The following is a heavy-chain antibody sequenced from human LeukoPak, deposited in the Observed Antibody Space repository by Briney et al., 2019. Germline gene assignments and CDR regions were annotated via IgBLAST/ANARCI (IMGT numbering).Heavy chain of an antibody. V-gene: IGHV1-2*02. CDR3: ARVNILTGYPYYYYGMDV. CDR1: GYTFTGYY. J-gene: IGHJ6*02. Sequence: ASVKVSCKASGYTFTGYYMHWVRQAPGQGLEWMGWINPNSGGTNYAQKSQGRVTMTRDTSISTAYMELSRLRSDDTAVYYCARVNILTGYPYYYYGMDVWGQGTTVTVSS. D-gene: IGHD3-9*01. CDR2: INPNSGGT.